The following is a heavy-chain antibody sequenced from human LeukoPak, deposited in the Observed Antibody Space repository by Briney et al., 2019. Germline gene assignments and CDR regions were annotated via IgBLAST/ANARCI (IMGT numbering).Heavy chain of an antibody. V-gene: IGHV3-23*01. Sequence: PGGSLRLSCAASGFTFSVYAMSWVRQAPGKGLEWVSAISGSGGSTYYADSVKGRFTISRDNSKNTLFLQMNSLRAEDTAVYYCAKCLDYCDSSGYFYYYYMDVWGKGTTVTVSS. CDR3: AKCLDYCDSSGYFYYYYMDV. CDR2: ISGSGGST. CDR1: GFTFSVYA. J-gene: IGHJ6*03. D-gene: IGHD3-22*01.